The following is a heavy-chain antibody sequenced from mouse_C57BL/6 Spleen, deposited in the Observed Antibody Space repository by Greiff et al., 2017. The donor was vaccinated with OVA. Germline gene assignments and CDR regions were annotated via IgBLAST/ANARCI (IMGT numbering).Heavy chain of an antibody. CDR1: GYTFTSYW. D-gene: IGHD1-1*01. CDR2: IDPSDSYT. CDR3: AREGSITTALPGNYFDY. Sequence: VQLQQPGAELVKPGASVKLSCKASGYTFTSYWMQWVKQRPGQGLEWIGEIDPSDSYTNYNQKFKGKATLTVDTSSSTAYMQLSSLTSEDSAVYYSAREGSITTALPGNYFDYWGQGTTLTVSS. J-gene: IGHJ2*01. V-gene: IGHV1-50*01.